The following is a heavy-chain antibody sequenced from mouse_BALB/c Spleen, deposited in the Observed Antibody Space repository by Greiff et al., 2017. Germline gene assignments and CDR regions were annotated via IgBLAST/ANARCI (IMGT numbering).Heavy chain of an antibody. CDR1: GYTFTSYW. CDR2: IYPGSGST. V-gene: IGHV1S22*01. CDR3: TVIDY. Sequence: LQQPGSELVRPGASVKLSCKASGYTFTSYWMHWVKQRPGQGLEWIGNIYPGSGSTNYDEKFKSKATLTVDTSSSTAYMQLSSLTSEDSAVYYCTVIDYWGQGTTVTGSS. J-gene: IGHJ2*01.